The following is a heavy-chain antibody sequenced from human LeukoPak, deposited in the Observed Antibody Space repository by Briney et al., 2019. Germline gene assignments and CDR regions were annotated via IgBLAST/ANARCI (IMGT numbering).Heavy chain of an antibody. J-gene: IGHJ4*02. CDR2: IRSKAYGWTT. CDR1: GFTFGDYA. CDR3: TRASRGVVVVAATAY. D-gene: IGHD2-15*01. V-gene: IGHV3-49*03. Sequence: GGSLRLSCAASGFTFGDYAMSWFRQAPGKGLEWVGFIRSKAYGWTTEYAASVKGRFTISRDDSKSIAYLQMNSLKPEDTAVYYCTRASRGVVVVAATAYWGQGTLVTVSS.